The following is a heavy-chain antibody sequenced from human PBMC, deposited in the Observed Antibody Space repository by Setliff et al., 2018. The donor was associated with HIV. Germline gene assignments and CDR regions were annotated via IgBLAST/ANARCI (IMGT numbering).Heavy chain of an antibody. CDR1: GGSISSGDW. D-gene: IGHD3-3*01. V-gene: IGHV4-38-2*01. CDR3: ARQGSGWSGYSYYYYMDV. Sequence: PSETLSLTCAVSGGSISSGDWWTWVRQPPGKGLEGIGSIYHSGSTYYNPSLKSRVTISVDTSKNQFSLKLNSVTAADTAVYYCARQGSGWSGYSYYYYMDVWGKGTTVTVSS. J-gene: IGHJ6*03. CDR2: IYHSGST.